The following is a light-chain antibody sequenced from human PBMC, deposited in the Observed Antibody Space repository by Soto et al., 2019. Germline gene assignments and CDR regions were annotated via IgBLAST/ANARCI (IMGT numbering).Light chain of an antibody. V-gene: IGKV1-39*01. Sequence: DIPMTQSPSSLSAYVADRVTITCRASQSITMYLNWYRQKSGKAPELLIYDTSTLVSGVPARFTGSGSGTDFTLTITRLQPEGSSTYYCQQSYNTPHTCGEGTKVEIK. J-gene: IGKJ1*01. CDR1: QSITMY. CDR3: QQSYNTPHT. CDR2: DTS.